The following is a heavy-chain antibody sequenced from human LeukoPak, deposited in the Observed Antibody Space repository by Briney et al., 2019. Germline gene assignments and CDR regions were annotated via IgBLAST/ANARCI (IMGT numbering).Heavy chain of an antibody. CDR2: IYWDDDK. CDR3: AHETITFGGVIFDY. CDR1: GFSLSTSGVG. Sequence: ESGPTLVKPTQTLTLTCTFSGFSLSTSGVGVGWIRQPPGKALEWLALIYWDDDKRYSPSLKSRLTITKDTSKNQVVLTMTNMAPVDTATYYCAHETITFGGVIFDYWGQGTLVTVSS. J-gene: IGHJ4*02. D-gene: IGHD3-16*01. V-gene: IGHV2-5*02.